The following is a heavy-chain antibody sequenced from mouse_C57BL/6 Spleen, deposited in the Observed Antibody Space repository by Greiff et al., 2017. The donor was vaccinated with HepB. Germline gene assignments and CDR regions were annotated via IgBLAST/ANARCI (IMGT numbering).Heavy chain of an antibody. CDR1: GYTFTDYY. Sequence: VQLQQSGPVLVKPGASVKMSCKASGYTFTDYYMNWVKQSHGKSLEWIGVINPYNGVTSYNQKFKGKATLTVDKSSSTAYMELNSLTSEDSAVYYCARKGYGSIDYWGQGTTLTVSS. CDR2: INPYNGVT. D-gene: IGHD1-1*01. V-gene: IGHV1-19*01. J-gene: IGHJ2*01. CDR3: ARKGYGSIDY.